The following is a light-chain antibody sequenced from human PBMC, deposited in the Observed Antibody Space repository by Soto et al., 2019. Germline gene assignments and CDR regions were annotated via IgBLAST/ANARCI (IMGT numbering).Light chain of an antibody. CDR2: GAS. Sequence: EIVLTQSPGTLSLSPGERATLSCRASQSISSPYLAWYQQKPGQAPRLLIDGASSRATGVPDRFSGSGSGTDFTLTISRLEPEDFAVYYCQQYDSWTFXQGTKVDIK. CDR1: QSISSPY. J-gene: IGKJ1*01. V-gene: IGKV3-20*01. CDR3: QQYDSWT.